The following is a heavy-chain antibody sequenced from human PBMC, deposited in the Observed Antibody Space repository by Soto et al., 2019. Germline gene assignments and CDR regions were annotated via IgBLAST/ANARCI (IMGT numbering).Heavy chain of an antibody. CDR2: IYYSGST. D-gene: IGHD6-19*01. V-gene: IGHV4-59*01. J-gene: IGHJ6*02. CDR1: GGSISSYY. CDR3: ARTSDSSDSYLNGMDV. Sequence: SETLSLTCTVSGGSISSYYWSWIRQPPGKGLEWIGYIYYSGSTNYNPSLKSRVTISVDTSNNQFSLKLISVTTADTAVYYCARTSDSSDSYLNGMDVWAQGTTVTVCS.